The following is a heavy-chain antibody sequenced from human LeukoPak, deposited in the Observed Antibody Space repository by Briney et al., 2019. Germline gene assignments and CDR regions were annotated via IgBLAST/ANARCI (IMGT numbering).Heavy chain of an antibody. V-gene: IGHV4-34*01. Sequence: SETLSLACAVYGGSFSGYYWSWLRQSPGKGLEWIGEISHSGSPNYNPSLKSRVTISLDTSKNQFSLKLSSVTAADTAVYYCARSGWYSFDYWGQGTLVTVSS. J-gene: IGHJ4*02. CDR2: ISHSGSP. D-gene: IGHD6-19*01. CDR3: ARSGWYSFDY. CDR1: GGSFSGYY.